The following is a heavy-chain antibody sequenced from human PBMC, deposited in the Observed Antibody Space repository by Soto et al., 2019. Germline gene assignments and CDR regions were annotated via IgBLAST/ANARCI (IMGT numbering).Heavy chain of an antibody. D-gene: IGHD2-2*01. CDR2: ISGSGGST. V-gene: IGHV3-23*01. J-gene: IGHJ3*02. CDR1: GFTFSNHA. Sequence: GGSLRVSWAASGFTFSNHAMSWVRQAPGKGLEWVSAISGSGGSTYYADSVKGRFTISRDNSKNTLYLQMNSLRAEDTAVYYCARYCSSTSCPGTDAFDIWGQGTMVTVSS. CDR3: ARYCSSTSCPGTDAFDI.